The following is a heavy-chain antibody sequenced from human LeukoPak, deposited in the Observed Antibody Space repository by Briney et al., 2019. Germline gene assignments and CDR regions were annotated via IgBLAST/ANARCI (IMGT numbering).Heavy chain of an antibody. J-gene: IGHJ6*03. D-gene: IGHD3-10*01. CDR2: INPSGGST. Sequence: ASVKVSCKASGYTFTSYYMHWVRQAPGQGLEWMGIINPSGGSTSYAQKFQGRVTMTRDTSTSTVYMELSSLRSEDTAVYYCARGRGTMVRGVSPLYYYYMDVWGKGTTVTVSS. CDR3: ARGRGTMVRGVSPLYYYYMDV. V-gene: IGHV1-46*01. CDR1: GYTFTSYY.